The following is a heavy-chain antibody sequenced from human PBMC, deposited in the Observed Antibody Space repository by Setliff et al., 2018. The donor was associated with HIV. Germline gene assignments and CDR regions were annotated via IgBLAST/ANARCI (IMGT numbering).Heavy chain of an antibody. D-gene: IGHD3-10*01. CDR2: ITNNNGGT. Sequence: ASVKVSCKASGHTFTDYYLHWVRQAPGEGLEWMGWITNNNGGTNYAQKFQGRVTMTRDTSISTDYMELSGLKSDDSAVYYCATDRTQTGISMVRGRIVDPARYPLDYWGQGTLVTVSS. CDR1: GHTFTDYY. V-gene: IGHV1-2*02. J-gene: IGHJ4*02. CDR3: ATDRTQTGISMVRGRIVDPARYPLDY.